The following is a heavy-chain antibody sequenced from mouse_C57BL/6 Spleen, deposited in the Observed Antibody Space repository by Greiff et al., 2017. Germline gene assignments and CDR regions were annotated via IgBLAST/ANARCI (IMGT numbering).Heavy chain of an antibody. D-gene: IGHD1-1*01. CDR3: ARSGYGSSDYFDY. CDR1: GYTFASYG. J-gene: IGHJ2*01. V-gene: IGHV1-81*01. CDR2: IYPRSGNT. Sequence: VQLQQSGAELARPGASVKLSCKASGYTFASYGISWVKQRTGQGLEWIGEIYPRSGNTYYNEKFKGKATLTADKSSSTAYMELRSLTSEDSAVYFCARSGYGSSDYFDYWGQGTTLTVSS.